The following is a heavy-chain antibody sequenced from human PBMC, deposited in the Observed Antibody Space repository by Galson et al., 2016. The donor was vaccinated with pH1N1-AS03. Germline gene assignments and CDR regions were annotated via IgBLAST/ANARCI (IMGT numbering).Heavy chain of an antibody. CDR3: ARRLAVDGSDY. Sequence: SLRLSCAASGFTFSDHYMDWVRQAPGKGLEWVGRIRNKANSYTREYAASVKGRFTISRDDSKNSLYLQMNSLKTEDTAVYYCARRLAVDGSDYWGQGTLVTVSS. V-gene: IGHV3-72*01. CDR1: GFTFSDHY. J-gene: IGHJ4*02. CDR2: IRNKANSYTR. D-gene: IGHD6-13*01.